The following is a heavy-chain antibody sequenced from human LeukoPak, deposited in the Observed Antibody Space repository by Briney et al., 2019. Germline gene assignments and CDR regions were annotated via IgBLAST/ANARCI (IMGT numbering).Heavy chain of an antibody. CDR1: GVSISSYY. V-gene: IGHV4-59*01. D-gene: IGHD3-22*01. CDR3: AGGNFYDSSGHPYHFHY. CDR2: IYYSENT. Sequence: PSETLSLTCTVSGVSISSYYWSWIRQPPAKGLERIGYIYYSENTNYNSSLKSRVTISEDTSKNQFSLNLTSVTAADTAVYYCAGGNFYDSSGHPYHFHYWGQGTLVTVPS. J-gene: IGHJ4*02.